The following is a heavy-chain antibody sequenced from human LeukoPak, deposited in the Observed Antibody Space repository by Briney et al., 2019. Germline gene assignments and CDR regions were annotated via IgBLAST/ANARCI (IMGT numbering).Heavy chain of an antibody. CDR3: ARVWATLSPHFDN. CDR2: INSDGSIT. D-gene: IGHD5-24*01. V-gene: IGHV3-74*01. Sequence: GGSLRLSCAASGFTFSSYWMHWVRQAPGKGLMWVSRINSDGSITTYASSVKGRFTVSRDNAKNTVYLQMNSLRAEDTAVYYCARVWATLSPHFDNWGQGTLVTVSS. CDR1: GFTFSSYW. J-gene: IGHJ4*02.